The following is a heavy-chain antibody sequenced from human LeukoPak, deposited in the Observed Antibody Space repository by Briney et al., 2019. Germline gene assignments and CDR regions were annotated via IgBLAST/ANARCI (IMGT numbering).Heavy chain of an antibody. CDR2: IYTSGST. CDR1: GGSISSGSYY. CDR3: AREWSGYFDY. J-gene: IGHJ4*02. V-gene: IGHV4-61*02. Sequence: SETLSLTCTVSGGSISSGSYYWSWIRQPAGKGLEWIGRIYTSGSTNYNPSLKSRVTISVATSKNQFSLKLSSVTAADTAVYYCAREWSGYFDYWGQGTLVTVSS. D-gene: IGHD3-3*01.